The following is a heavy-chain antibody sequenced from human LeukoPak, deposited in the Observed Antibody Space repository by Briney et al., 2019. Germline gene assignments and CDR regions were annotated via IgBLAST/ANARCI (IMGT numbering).Heavy chain of an antibody. Sequence: TSETLSLTCIVSGDSISSSSYYWGWIRQPPGKALEWIASIYHSGSTYYNPSLKSRVTISVDTSKNHFSLMLSSVSAADTAVYYCARHAPQENGNKRGFENWGRGTLVTVSS. J-gene: IGHJ4*02. CDR2: IYHSGST. CDR1: GDSISSSSYY. CDR3: ARHAPQENGNKRGFEN. D-gene: IGHD2/OR15-2a*01. V-gene: IGHV4-39*01.